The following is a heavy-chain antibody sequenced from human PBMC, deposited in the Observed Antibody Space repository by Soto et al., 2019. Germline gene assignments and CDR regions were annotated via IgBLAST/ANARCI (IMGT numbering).Heavy chain of an antibody. D-gene: IGHD1-26*01. Sequence: SGPTLVNPTQTLTLTCTFSGFSLTTSEMRVSWIRQPPGKALEWVARIDGDDDKFYRTSLKTRLSISKDTSKNQVVLTMTNMDPVDTATYSCPPQNACGTPTCHTGFDNWGQGTLVTVSS. CDR2: IDGDDDK. CDR1: GFSLTTSEMR. CDR3: PPQNACGTPTCHTGFDN. J-gene: IGHJ4*02. V-gene: IGHV2-70*04.